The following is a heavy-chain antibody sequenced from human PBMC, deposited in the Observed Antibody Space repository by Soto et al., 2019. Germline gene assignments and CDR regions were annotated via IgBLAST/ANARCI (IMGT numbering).Heavy chain of an antibody. J-gene: IGHJ4*02. D-gene: IGHD6-19*01. Sequence: SETLSLTCTVSGGSISSSSYYWGWIRQPPGKGLEWIGSIYYIGSTYYNPSLKSRVTISVDTSKNQFSLKLSSVTAADTAVYYWATHSEQWPCSHFDYWRQRNRIVVSS. CDR2: IYYIGST. CDR3: ATHSEQWPCSHFDY. CDR1: GGSISSSSYY. V-gene: IGHV4-39*01.